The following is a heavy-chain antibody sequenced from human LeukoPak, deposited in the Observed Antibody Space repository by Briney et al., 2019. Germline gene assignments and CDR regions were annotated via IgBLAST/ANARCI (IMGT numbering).Heavy chain of an antibody. Sequence: PGGSLRLSCAASGFTFSSYAMSWVRQAPGKGLEWVAVISYDGSNKYYADSVKGRFTISRDNSKNTLYLQMNSLRAEDTAVYYCARPAGELPPRDYWGQGTLVTVSS. CDR3: ARPAGELPPRDY. V-gene: IGHV3-30-3*01. D-gene: IGHD3-10*01. J-gene: IGHJ4*02. CDR1: GFTFSSYA. CDR2: ISYDGSNK.